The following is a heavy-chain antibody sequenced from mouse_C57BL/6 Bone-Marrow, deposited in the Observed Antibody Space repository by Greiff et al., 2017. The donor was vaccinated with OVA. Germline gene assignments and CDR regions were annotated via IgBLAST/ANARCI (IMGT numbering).Heavy chain of an antibody. CDR1: GYAFSSSW. CDR2: IYPGDGDT. Sequence: QVQLQQPGPELVKPGASVKISCKASGYAFSSSWMNWVKQRPGQGLEWIGRIYPGDGDTNYNGKFKGKATLTADKSSSTAYMQLSSLTSEDSAVYFCARHYYSNFYAMDDWGQGTSVTVSS. V-gene: IGHV1-82*01. J-gene: IGHJ4*01. CDR3: ARHYYSNFYAMDD. D-gene: IGHD2-5*01.